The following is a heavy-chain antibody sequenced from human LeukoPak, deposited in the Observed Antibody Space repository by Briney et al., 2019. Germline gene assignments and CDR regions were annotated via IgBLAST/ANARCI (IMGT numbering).Heavy chain of an antibody. CDR2: IYTSGST. CDR1: GGSISTYY. V-gene: IGHV4-4*07. CDR3: ARASSGSYLVD. D-gene: IGHD3-10*01. Sequence: SETLSLTCTVSGGSISTYYWSWTRQPAGKGLEWIGRIYTSGSTIYNPPLKSRVTMSADTSKNQFSLKLSSVTAADTAVYYCARASSGSYLVDWGQGTLVTVSS. J-gene: IGHJ4*02.